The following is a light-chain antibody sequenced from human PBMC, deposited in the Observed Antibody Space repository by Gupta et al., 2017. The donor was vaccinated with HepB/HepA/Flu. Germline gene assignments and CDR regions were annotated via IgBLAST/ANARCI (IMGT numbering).Light chain of an antibody. CDR1: SSDVGGYNY. Sequence: QSALTQPASVSGSPGQSITISCTGTSSDVGGYNYVSWYQQHPGKAPKLMIYDVSHRPSGVSDRFSGSKSGNPASLTISGLQAEDDAYYYCSSYTTTSTLVFGTGTKVTVL. V-gene: IGLV2-14*03. CDR2: DVS. CDR3: SSYTTTSTLV. J-gene: IGLJ1*01.